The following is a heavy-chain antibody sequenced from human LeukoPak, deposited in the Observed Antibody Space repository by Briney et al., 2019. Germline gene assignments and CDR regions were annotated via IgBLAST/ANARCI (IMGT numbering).Heavy chain of an antibody. CDR1: GYTFTDFA. V-gene: IGHV7-4-1*02. CDR3: ARGGGRYCDSVSCYSAYYFDY. J-gene: IGHJ4*02. CDR2: INTDTGNP. D-gene: IGHD2-2*01. Sequence: ASVTVSCKSSGYTFTDFAINWVRQAPGQGLEWMGWINTDTGNPTYAQGFTGRFVLSLDTSVSTAYLQISSLKAEDTAVYYCARGGGRYCDSVSCYSAYYFDYWGQGTLVTVSS.